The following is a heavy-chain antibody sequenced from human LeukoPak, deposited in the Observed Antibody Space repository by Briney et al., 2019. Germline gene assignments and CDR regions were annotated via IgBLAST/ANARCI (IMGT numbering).Heavy chain of an antibody. CDR2: THYSGST. CDR3: ARNYCGDDCFAFDF. CDR1: GGSISSSSYY. D-gene: IGHD2-21*02. Sequence: PSETLSLTCTVSGGSISSSSYYWRWIRQPPGKGLEYIGYTHYSGSTNSNPSLKSRVTMSVDTSKNQFSLKLKSVTAADTAVYYCARNYCGDDCFAFDFWGQGTMVTVSS. V-gene: IGHV4-61*01. J-gene: IGHJ3*01.